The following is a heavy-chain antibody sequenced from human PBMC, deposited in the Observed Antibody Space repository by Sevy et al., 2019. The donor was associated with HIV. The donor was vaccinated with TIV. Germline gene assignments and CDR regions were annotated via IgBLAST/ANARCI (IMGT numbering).Heavy chain of an antibody. J-gene: IGHJ6*02. Sequence: GGSLRLSCATSGFTFDDYALHWVRQAPGKGLEWVSGLSWNSGNIGYADSVKGRFTISRDNAKNSLYLQMNSLRPEDTALYFCTKDTVFGLGPQHPSYGMDVWGQGTTVTVSS. D-gene: IGHD3-3*01. CDR2: LSWNSGNI. CDR1: GFTFDDYA. CDR3: TKDTVFGLGPQHPSYGMDV. V-gene: IGHV3-9*01.